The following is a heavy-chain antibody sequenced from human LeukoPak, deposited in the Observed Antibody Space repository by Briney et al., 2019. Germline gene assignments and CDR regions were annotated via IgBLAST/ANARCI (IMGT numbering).Heavy chain of an antibody. CDR2: ISAYNGNT. D-gene: IGHD3-10*01. V-gene: IGHV1-18*01. Sequence: GASVKVSCKASGYTFTSYGISWVRQAPGQGLEWMGWISAYNGNTNYAQKLQGRVTMTTDTSTSTAYMELRSLRSDDTAVYYCARSDIWFGELFMYYFDYWGQGTLVTVSS. J-gene: IGHJ4*02. CDR3: ARSDIWFGELFMYYFDY. CDR1: GYTFTSYG.